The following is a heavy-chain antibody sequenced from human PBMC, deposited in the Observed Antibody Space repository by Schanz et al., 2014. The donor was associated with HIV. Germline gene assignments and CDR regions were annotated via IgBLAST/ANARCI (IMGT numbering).Heavy chain of an antibody. V-gene: IGHV4-31*02. CDR3: ATGGTMGYFES. Sequence: QVHLQESGPGLVKPSQTLSLTCSVSGYSISRGGYYWSWIRQHPGKGLEWIGYIYHSGSTYYNPSLKSRVTISVDMSRNQFSLKLSSVTAADTAVYFCATGGTMGYFESWGQGTLVTVSS. D-gene: IGHD1-7*01. CDR2: IYHSGST. J-gene: IGHJ4*02. CDR1: GYSISRGGYY.